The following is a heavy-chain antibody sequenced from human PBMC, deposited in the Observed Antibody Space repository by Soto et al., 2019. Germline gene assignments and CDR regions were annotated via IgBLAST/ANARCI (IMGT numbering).Heavy chain of an antibody. D-gene: IGHD4-4*01. CDR3: AVTGFDY. V-gene: IGHV3-23*01. Sequence: GGSLRLSCAASGFTFNNYAMSWVRQATGKGLEWVSAISGSGDSAYYADSVKGRFTISRDNSKNTLYLQMNSLRAEDTAVYYCAVTGFDYWGQGTLVTVSS. CDR1: GFTFNNYA. J-gene: IGHJ4*02. CDR2: ISGSGDSA.